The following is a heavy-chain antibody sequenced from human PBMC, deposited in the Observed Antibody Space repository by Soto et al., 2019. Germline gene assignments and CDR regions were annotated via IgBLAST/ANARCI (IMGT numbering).Heavy chain of an antibody. D-gene: IGHD6-6*01. CDR2: TSADGTDK. V-gene: IGHV3-30*03. CDR1: GFIFSSYG. J-gene: IGHJ4*02. Sequence: QVQLVESGGGVVQPGRSLRLSCAASGFIFSSYGMHWVRQTPGKGLEWVAVTSADGTDKYYADSVKGRFTISRDNYKNTLYLQMNSLGVEDTAVYYCGRGTAIARQHFDCWGQGTLVTVSS. CDR3: GRGTAIARQHFDC.